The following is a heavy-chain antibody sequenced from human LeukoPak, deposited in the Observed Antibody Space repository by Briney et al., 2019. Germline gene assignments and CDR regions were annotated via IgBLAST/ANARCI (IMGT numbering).Heavy chain of an antibody. D-gene: IGHD3-10*02. J-gene: IGHJ6*02. CDR2: IYYSGST. CDR3: ARHNDYYVVGGMDV. Sequence: SETLSLTCTVSGGSISSYYWSWIRQPPGKGREWIGYIYYSGSTNYNPSLKSRVTISVDTSKNQFSLKLSSVTAADTAVYYCARHNDYYVVGGMDVWGQGTTVTVSS. V-gene: IGHV4-59*08. CDR1: GGSISSYY.